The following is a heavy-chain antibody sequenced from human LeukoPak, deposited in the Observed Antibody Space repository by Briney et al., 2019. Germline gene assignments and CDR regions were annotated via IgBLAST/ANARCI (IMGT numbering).Heavy chain of an antibody. CDR2: MNPNSGNT. CDR1: GYTFTSYD. V-gene: IGHV1-8*01. Sequence: GASVKVSCKASGYTFTSYDINWVRQATGQGLEWMGWMNPNSGNTGYAQKFQGRVTMTRNTSISTAYMELSSLRSEDTAVYYCARAYYDILTGYYTRAFDIWGQGTMVTVSS. D-gene: IGHD3-9*01. J-gene: IGHJ3*02. CDR3: ARAYYDILTGYYTRAFDI.